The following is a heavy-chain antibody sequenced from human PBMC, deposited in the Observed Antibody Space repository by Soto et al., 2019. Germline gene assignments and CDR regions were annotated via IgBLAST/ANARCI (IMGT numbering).Heavy chain of an antibody. Sequence: ASVKVSFKASGYTFSDYYLHWVRQAPGQGLEWMGWVNPKTGGTDYTQQFQGRVTMTRDTSISTGYMELRSLRSDDTAMYYCARRDDSSGPFYYGLDVWGQGTTDTVSS. V-gene: IGHV1-2*02. J-gene: IGHJ6*02. D-gene: IGHD3-22*01. CDR1: GYTFSDYY. CDR2: VNPKTGGT. CDR3: ARRDDSSGPFYYGLDV.